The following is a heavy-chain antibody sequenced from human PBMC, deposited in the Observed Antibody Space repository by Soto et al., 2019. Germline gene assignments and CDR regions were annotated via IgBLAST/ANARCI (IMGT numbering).Heavy chain of an antibody. CDR2: ISSSSSYI. CDR3: ARELVEGGAQLWSRHHYYFDY. CDR1: GFTFSSYS. J-gene: IGHJ4*02. V-gene: IGHV3-21*01. D-gene: IGHD5-18*01. Sequence: EVQLVESGGGLVKPGGSLRLSCAASGFTFSSYSMNWVRQAPGKGLEWVSSISSSSSYIYYADSVKGRFTISRDNAKNSLYLQMNSLRAEDTAVYYCARELVEGGAQLWSRHHYYFDYWGQGTLVTVSS.